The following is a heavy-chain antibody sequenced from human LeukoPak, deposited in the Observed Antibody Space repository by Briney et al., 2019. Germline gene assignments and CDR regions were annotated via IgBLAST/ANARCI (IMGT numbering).Heavy chain of an antibody. J-gene: IGHJ4*02. CDR1: GGTFSSYA. Sequence: SSVKVSCKASGGTFSSYAISWVRQAPGQGLEWMGGIIPIFGTANYAQKFQGRVTITADESASTAYMELSSLRSEDTAVYYCATERIVLMVYAIINYFDYWGQGTLVTVSS. CDR2: IIPIFGTA. D-gene: IGHD2-8*01. CDR3: ATERIVLMVYAIINYFDY. V-gene: IGHV1-69*01.